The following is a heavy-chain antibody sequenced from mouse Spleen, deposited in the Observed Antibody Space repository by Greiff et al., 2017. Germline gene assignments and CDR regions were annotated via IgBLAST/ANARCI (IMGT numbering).Heavy chain of an antibody. J-gene: IGHJ2*01. Sequence: QVQLQQPGAELVRPGSSVKLSCKASGYTFTSYWMHWVKQRPIQGLEWIGNIDPSDSETHYNQKFKDKATLTVDKSSSTAYMQLSSLTSEDSAVYYCARGRAYYSNFPYYFDYWGQGTTLTVSS. CDR1: GYTFTSYW. D-gene: IGHD2-5*01. CDR3: ARGRAYYSNFPYYFDY. V-gene: IGHV1-52*01. CDR2: IDPSDSET.